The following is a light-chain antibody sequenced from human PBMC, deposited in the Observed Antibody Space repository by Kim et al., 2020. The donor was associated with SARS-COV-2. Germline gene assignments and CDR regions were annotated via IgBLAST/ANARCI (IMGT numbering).Light chain of an antibody. V-gene: IGKV1-39*01. CDR3: QQSYSTPRT. CDR1: QTISNY. CDR2: SAS. J-gene: IGKJ2*02. Sequence: SASVVDRVTITCRTSQTISNYLNWYQQKPGKAPKLLIYSASNLQSGVPSRFSGSGSGTDFTLTISSLQSEDFATYYCQQSYSTPRTFGQGTKLEI.